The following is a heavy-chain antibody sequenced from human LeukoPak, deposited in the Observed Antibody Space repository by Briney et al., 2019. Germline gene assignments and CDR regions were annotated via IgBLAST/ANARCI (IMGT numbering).Heavy chain of an antibody. Sequence: GGSLRLSCAASGFTFSTYTMAWVRQAPGKGLEWVSGISGAGIYTYYAVSVKGRFTISRDNAKNSLFLQMNSLRAEDTAVYYCARVMYQLLDKPVFDYWGQGTLVTVSS. CDR2: ISGAGIYT. V-gene: IGHV3-21*01. J-gene: IGHJ4*02. CDR1: GFTFSTYT. CDR3: ARVMYQLLDKPVFDY. D-gene: IGHD2-2*01.